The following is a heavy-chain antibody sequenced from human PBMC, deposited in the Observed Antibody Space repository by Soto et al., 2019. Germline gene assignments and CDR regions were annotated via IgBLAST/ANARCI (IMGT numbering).Heavy chain of an antibody. D-gene: IGHD1-26*01. CDR2: ISAYNGNT. CDR1: GYTFTSYG. V-gene: IGHV1-18*01. CDR3: ARNSLVGAKGDWFDP. J-gene: IGHJ5*02. Sequence: QVQLVQSGAEVKKPGASVKVSCKASGYTFTSYGISWVRQAPGQGLEWMGWISAYNGNTNYAQKLQGRVTMTTDTSTSTAYKELRSLRSDDTAVYYCARNSLVGAKGDWFDPWGQGTLVTVSS.